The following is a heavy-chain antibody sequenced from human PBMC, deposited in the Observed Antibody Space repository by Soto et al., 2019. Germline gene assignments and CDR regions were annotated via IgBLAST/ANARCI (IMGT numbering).Heavy chain of an antibody. CDR3: ARQMGGGSYWESVYYFDY. J-gene: IGHJ4*02. CDR1: GGSISSYY. D-gene: IGHD1-26*01. V-gene: IGHV4-59*08. CDR2: IYYSGST. Sequence: QVQLQESGPGLVKPSETLSLTCTVSGGSISSYYWSWIRQPPGKGLEWIGYIYYSGSTNYNPSLDSRATISVDTSKNQSSVKLSSVTAADTAVYYCARQMGGGSYWESVYYFDYWGQGTLVTVSS.